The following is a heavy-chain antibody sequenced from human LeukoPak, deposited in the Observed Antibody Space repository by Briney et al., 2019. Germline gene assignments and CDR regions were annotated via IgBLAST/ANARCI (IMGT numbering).Heavy chain of an antibody. CDR2: IYYSGST. CDR1: GGSISSYC. Sequence: PSETLSLTCTVSGGSISSYCWSWIRQPPGKGLEWIGYIYYSGSTNYNPSLKSRVTISVDTSKNQLSLKLSSVTAADTAVYYCARERRRYNWNDGGRRIDYWGQGTLVTVSS. D-gene: IGHD1-20*01. V-gene: IGHV4-59*01. CDR3: ARERRRYNWNDGGRRIDY. J-gene: IGHJ4*02.